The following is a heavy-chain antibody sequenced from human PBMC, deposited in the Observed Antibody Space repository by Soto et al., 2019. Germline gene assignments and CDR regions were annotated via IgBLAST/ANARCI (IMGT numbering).Heavy chain of an antibody. J-gene: IGHJ6*04. CDR1: GFTVSSKY. CDR2: IQSGGPT. Sequence: EVHLVESGGGLVQPGGSLRLSCAASGFTVSSKYMSWVRQAPGKGLEWVSLIQSGGPTYYADSVKGRFTISRDTSENTLHIQMDSRGAEDPAVYYFARDHVLCDGGRFFGGPWDVWGKGTTVTVSS. D-gene: IGHD2-21*01. V-gene: IGHV3-66*01. CDR3: ARDHVLCDGGRFFGGPWDV.